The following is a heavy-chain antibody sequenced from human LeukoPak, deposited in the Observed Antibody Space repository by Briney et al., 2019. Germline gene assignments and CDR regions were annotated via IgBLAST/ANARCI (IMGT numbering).Heavy chain of an antibody. CDR2: ISSSGSTI. Sequence: GGSLRLSCAASGFTFSDYYMSWIRQAPGKGLEWVSYISSSGSTIYYADSVRGRFTISRDNAKNSLYLQMNSLRAEDTAVYYCARDHGAGSSSWYNTGYYYYYYMDVWGKGTTVTVSS. CDR3: ARDHGAGSSSWYNTGYYYYYYMDV. J-gene: IGHJ6*03. CDR1: GFTFSDYY. D-gene: IGHD6-13*01. V-gene: IGHV3-11*04.